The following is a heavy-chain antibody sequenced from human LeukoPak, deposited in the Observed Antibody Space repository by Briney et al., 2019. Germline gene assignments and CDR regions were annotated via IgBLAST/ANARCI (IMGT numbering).Heavy chain of an antibody. V-gene: IGHV1-2*02. CDR1: GYTFSGFY. CDR2: INSNSGAT. J-gene: IGHJ4*02. Sequence: GASVKVSCKASGYTFSGFYIHWVRQAPGQGLEWMGWINSNSGATNYAQKFQGRVTMTRDTSISTAYMELNSLRSDDTAMYFCTREDYWGQGTLVTVSS. CDR3: TREDY.